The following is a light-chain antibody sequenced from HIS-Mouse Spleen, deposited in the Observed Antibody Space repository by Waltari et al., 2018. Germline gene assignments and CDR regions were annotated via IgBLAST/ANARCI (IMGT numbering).Light chain of an antibody. CDR3: SSYTSSSTWV. J-gene: IGLJ3*02. CDR1: SSDVGGYNY. Sequence: QSALTQPASVSGSPGQSITISCTGTSSDVGGYNYVAWYQQHPGKAPKLTIYDVRNRPSGVSNSFSGSKSGNSASLTISGLQAEDEADYYCSSYTSSSTWVFGGGTKLTVL. CDR2: DVR. V-gene: IGLV2-14*03.